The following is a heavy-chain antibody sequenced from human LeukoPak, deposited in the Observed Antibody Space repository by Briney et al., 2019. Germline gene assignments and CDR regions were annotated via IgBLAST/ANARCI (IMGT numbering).Heavy chain of an antibody. V-gene: IGHV5-51*01. Sequence: GESLKISCQGFGFPFTTSWIGWVRQLPGKGLEWTAIIYAGNSDAKYSPSFQGQVSISTDRSISTAYLHWSSLKASDTAIYYCAIINHPDGRVYWGQGTLVTVSS. D-gene: IGHD5-24*01. J-gene: IGHJ4*02. CDR3: AIINHPDGRVY. CDR1: GFPFTTSW. CDR2: IYAGNSDA.